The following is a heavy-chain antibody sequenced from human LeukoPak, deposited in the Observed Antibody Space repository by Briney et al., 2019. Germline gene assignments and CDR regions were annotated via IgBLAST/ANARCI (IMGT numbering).Heavy chain of an antibody. CDR3: ARDQSHSEFDY. J-gene: IGHJ4*02. CDR2: ISSSSSYI. Sequence: GGSLRLSCAASGFTFSNYAMRWVRQAPGKGPEWVSSISSSSSYIYYADSVKGRFTISRDNAKNSLYLQMNSLRAEDTAVYYCARDQSHSEFDYWGQGTLVTVSS. D-gene: IGHD1-26*01. V-gene: IGHV3-21*01. CDR1: GFTFSNYA.